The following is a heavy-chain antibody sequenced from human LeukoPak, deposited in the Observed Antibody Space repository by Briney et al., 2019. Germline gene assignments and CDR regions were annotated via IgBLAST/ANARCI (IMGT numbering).Heavy chain of an antibody. CDR3: ARLVGAATDPFDY. Sequence: PSETLSLTCTVSGGSISSRTYYWGWIRQPPGKGLEWIASIYYSGSTYYNPSLKSRVTISIDTSKNQFSLKLSSVTAADTAVYYCARLVGAATDPFDYWGQGTLVTVSS. D-gene: IGHD1-26*01. CDR1: GGSISSRTYY. J-gene: IGHJ4*02. V-gene: IGHV4-39*01. CDR2: IYYSGST.